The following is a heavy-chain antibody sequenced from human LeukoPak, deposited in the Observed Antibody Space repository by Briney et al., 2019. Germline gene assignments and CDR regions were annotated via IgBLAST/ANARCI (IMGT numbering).Heavy chain of an antibody. CDR1: GYSFTNYW. Sequence: GESLKISCKGSGYSFTNYWIGWVRQMPGKGLEWMGIIYPGDSDTRYSPSFQGQVTISADKSISTAYLQWSSLKASDTAMYYCARTTLREAAAGLVYFDYWGQGTLVTVSS. CDR3: ARTTLREAAAGLVYFDY. CDR2: IYPGDSDT. V-gene: IGHV5-51*01. D-gene: IGHD6-13*01. J-gene: IGHJ4*02.